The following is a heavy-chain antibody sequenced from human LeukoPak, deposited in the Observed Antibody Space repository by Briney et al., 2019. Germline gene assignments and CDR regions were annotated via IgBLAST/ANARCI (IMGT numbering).Heavy chain of an antibody. Sequence: GGSLRLSCAASGFTFSNYAMHWVRQAPGKGLEWVALISYDRSNKYYADSVKGRFTISRDNSKNTLYLQTNSLRAEDTAVYYCARRGYYDFWSGDSAAFDIWGKGTTVTVSS. D-gene: IGHD3-3*01. CDR3: ARRGYYDFWSGDSAAFDI. CDR1: GFTFSNYA. CDR2: ISYDRSNK. V-gene: IGHV3-30*04. J-gene: IGHJ6*04.